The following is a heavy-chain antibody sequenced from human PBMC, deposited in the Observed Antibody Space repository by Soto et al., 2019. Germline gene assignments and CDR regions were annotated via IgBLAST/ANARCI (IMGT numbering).Heavy chain of an antibody. CDR1: GYTFTGYY. Sequence: ASVKVSCKASGYTFTGYYMHWVRQAPGQGLEWMGWINPNSGGTNCARKFQGWVTMTRDTSISTAYMELSRLTSDATAVYYCPRENSRLYGDYGDYYYYGMDVWGQGTTVTVSS. CDR2: INPNSGGT. CDR3: PRENSRLYGDYGDYYYYGMDV. J-gene: IGHJ6*02. V-gene: IGHV1-2*04. D-gene: IGHD4-17*01.